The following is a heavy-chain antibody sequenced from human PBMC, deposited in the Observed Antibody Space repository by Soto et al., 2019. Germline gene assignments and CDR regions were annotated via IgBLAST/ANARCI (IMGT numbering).Heavy chain of an antibody. CDR3: AGEQLVYNWFDR. Sequence: PSETLSLTCTVSAGSISSGGYYWSWIRQHPGKGLEWIGYIYYSGSTYYNPSLKSRVTISVDTSKNQFSLKLSSVTAADAAVYYCAGEQLVYNWFDRWGQGTLVAVSS. V-gene: IGHV4-31*03. CDR1: AGSISSGGYY. J-gene: IGHJ5*02. CDR2: IYYSGST. D-gene: IGHD6-13*01.